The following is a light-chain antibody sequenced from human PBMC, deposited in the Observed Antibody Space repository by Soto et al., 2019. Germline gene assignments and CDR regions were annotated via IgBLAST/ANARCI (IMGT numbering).Light chain of an antibody. Sequence: QAVVTQPPSASGTPGQRVTISCSGSSSNIGSNYVYWYQQLPGTAPKLLIYRNNQRPSGVPDRFSGSTSATSASLAISGLHSEDEADYYCATWDDSLNGWVFGGGTKLTVL. J-gene: IGLJ3*02. CDR1: SSNIGSNY. CDR2: RNN. CDR3: ATWDDSLNGWV. V-gene: IGLV1-47*01.